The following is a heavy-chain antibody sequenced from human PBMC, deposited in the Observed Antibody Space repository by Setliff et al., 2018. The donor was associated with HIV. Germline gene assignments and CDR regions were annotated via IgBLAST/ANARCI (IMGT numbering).Heavy chain of an antibody. V-gene: IGHV3-20*04. Sequence: GGSLRLSCAASGFTFNNNGMSWVRQAPGKGLEWVSGITSNGGRTGYADSVKGRFTISRDNAKNSLYLQMNSLGAEDTAVYYCARGRRVSSNYYYYYYMDVWGKGTTVTAP. CDR2: ITSNGGRT. CDR3: ARGRRVSSNYYYYYYMDV. D-gene: IGHD2-2*01. CDR1: GFTFNNNG. J-gene: IGHJ6*03.